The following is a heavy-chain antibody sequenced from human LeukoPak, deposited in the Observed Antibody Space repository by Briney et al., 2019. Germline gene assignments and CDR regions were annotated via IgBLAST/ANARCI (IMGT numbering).Heavy chain of an antibody. CDR2: IWNDGSNK. D-gene: IGHD2-2*01. J-gene: IGHJ4*02. V-gene: IGHV3-33*01. CDR1: GFTFSSYG. Sequence: GGSLRLSCAAAGFTFSSYGMHWVRQAPGQGLEWVAVIWNDGSNKYYVDSVKGRFTISRDNSKNTLYLQMNSLRTEDTAVYYCARDYCSSTSCLFDYWGQGTLVTVSS. CDR3: ARDYCSSTSCLFDY.